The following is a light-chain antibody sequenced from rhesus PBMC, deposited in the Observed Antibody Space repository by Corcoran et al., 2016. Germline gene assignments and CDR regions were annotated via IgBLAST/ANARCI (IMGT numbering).Light chain of an antibody. CDR2: TAS. J-gene: IGKJ2*01. CDR3: LQDHTTPYS. CDR1: QGINRE. Sequence: DIQMTQSPSFLSASVGDRVTVTSRARQGINRELSWYQQKPVRDPTLLIYTASSVQTGVSSRFSGSGSGTDYTLTISRLQPEDVATYDCLQDHTTPYSFSQGTKVEIK. V-gene: IGKV1-94*01.